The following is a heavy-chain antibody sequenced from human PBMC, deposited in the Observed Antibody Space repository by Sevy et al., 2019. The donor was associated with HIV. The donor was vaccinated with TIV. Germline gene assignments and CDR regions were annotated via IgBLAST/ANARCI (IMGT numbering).Heavy chain of an antibody. CDR3: AKGYCGGGSCPRDYYYYGMDV. Sequence: GGSLRLSCAASGFTFSTYAMNWVRQAPGKGLEWVSSISGSGRSTYYADSVEGRFTMSRDNSKNTLYLQMNSLRADDTAVYYCAKGYCGGGSCPRDYYYYGMDVWGQGTTVTVSS. V-gene: IGHV3-23*01. D-gene: IGHD2-15*01. CDR1: GFTFSTYA. CDR2: ISGSGRST. J-gene: IGHJ6*02.